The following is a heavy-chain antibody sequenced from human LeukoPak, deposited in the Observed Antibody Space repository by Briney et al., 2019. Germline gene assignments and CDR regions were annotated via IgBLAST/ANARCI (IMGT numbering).Heavy chain of an antibody. CDR2: FDPEDGET. CDR1: GYTLTELS. D-gene: IGHD6-13*01. V-gene: IGHV1-24*01. J-gene: IGHJ5*02. Sequence: GASVKVSCKVSGYTLTELSMHWVRQAPGKGLEWMGGFDPEDGETIYAQKLQGRVTMTTDTSTSTAYMELRSLRSDDTAVYYCARASGIAAHLDPWGQGTLVTVPS. CDR3: ARASGIAAHLDP.